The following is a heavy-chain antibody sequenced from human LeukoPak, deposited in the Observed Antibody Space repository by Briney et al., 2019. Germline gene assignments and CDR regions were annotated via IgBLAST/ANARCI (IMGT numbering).Heavy chain of an antibody. CDR1: GFTFDDYA. CDR3: AKTTPGRYFDY. CDR2: ISWNSGSI. Sequence: GGSLRLSCAASGFTFDDYAMHWVRQAPGKGLEWVSGISWNSGSIGYADSVKGRFTISRDNAKNSLYLQMNSLRAEDTAVYYCAKTTPGRYFDYWGQGTLVTVSS. V-gene: IGHV3-9*01. J-gene: IGHJ4*02. D-gene: IGHD1-1*01.